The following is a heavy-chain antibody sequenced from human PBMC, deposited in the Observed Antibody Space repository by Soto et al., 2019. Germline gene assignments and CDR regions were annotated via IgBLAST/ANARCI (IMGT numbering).Heavy chain of an antibody. CDR1: GGSISSGGFS. D-gene: IGHD4-17*01. CDR3: ARGGDYHFDS. Sequence: SETLSLTCAVSGGSISSGGFSWSWIRQPPGKGLEWIGYIYHFGGTYSNPSLKSRVTISLDTSKNQFSLKLTSVTAADTAVYFCARGGDYHFDSWGQGTLVTVSS. V-gene: IGHV4-30-2*01. J-gene: IGHJ4*01. CDR2: IYHFGGT.